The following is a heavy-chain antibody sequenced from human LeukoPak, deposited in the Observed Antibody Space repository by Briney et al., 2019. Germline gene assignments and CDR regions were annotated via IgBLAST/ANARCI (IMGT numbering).Heavy chain of an antibody. V-gene: IGHV3-7*01. Sequence: QPGGSLRLSCAASGFTFGSYWMSWVRQAPGKGLEWVANIKQDGSEKYYVDSVKGRFTISRDNAKNSLYLQMNSLRAEDTAVYYCARDRRGYYDSSGYHYWGQGTLVTVSS. CDR3: ARDRRGYYDSSGYHY. D-gene: IGHD3-22*01. CDR1: GFTFGSYW. J-gene: IGHJ4*02. CDR2: IKQDGSEK.